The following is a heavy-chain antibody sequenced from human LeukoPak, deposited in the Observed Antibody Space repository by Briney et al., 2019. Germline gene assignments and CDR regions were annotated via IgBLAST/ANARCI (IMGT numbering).Heavy chain of an antibody. CDR3: ARLPHDYGDYDSSD. CDR2: INPNSGGT. V-gene: IGHV1-2*02. Sequence: GASVKVSCKASGYTFTGYYMHWVRRAPGQGLEWMGWINPNSGGTNYAQKFQGRVTMTRDTSISTAYMELSRLRSDDTAVYYCARLPHDYGDYDSSDWGQGTLVTVSS. D-gene: IGHD4-17*01. CDR1: GYTFTGYY. J-gene: IGHJ4*02.